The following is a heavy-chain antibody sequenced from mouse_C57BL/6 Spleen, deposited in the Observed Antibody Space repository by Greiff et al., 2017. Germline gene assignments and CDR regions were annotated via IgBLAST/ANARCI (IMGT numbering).Heavy chain of an antibody. V-gene: IGHV1-53*01. J-gene: IGHJ3*01. Sequence: QVQLQQPGTELVKPGASVKLSCKSSGYTFTSYWMHWVKQRPGQGLEWIGNINPSNGGTNYNEKFKTKATLTVDKASSTAYMQPSSLTSEDSAVYYCARSSYGGFAYWGQGTLVTVSA. D-gene: IGHD1-1*01. CDR2: INPSNGGT. CDR1: GYTFTSYW. CDR3: ARSSYGGFAY.